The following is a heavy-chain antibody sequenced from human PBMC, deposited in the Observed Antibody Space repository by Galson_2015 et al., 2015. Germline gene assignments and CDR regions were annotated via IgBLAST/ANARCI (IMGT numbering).Heavy chain of an antibody. CDR3: ARLSPPYSNPTPYNWFDP. CDR2: IYPGDSDT. J-gene: IGHJ5*02. V-gene: IGHV5-51*01. CDR1: GYSFTSYW. D-gene: IGHD4-11*01. Sequence: QSGAEVKKPGESLKISCKGSGYSFTSYWIGWVRQMPGKGLEWMGIIYPGDSDTRYSPSFQGQVTISADKSISTAYLQWSSLKASDTAMYYCARLSPPYSNPTPYNWFDPWGQGTLVTVSS.